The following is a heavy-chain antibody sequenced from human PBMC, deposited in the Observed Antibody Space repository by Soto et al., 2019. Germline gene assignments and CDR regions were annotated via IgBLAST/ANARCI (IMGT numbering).Heavy chain of an antibody. J-gene: IGHJ6*02. Sequence: ASVKVSCKASGYTFTSYYMHWVRQAPGQGLEWMGIINPSGGSTSYAQKFQGRVTMTRDTSTSTVYMELSSLRSEDTAVYYCARVGSGQPPSGLGMDVWGQGTTVTVPS. D-gene: IGHD3-10*01. CDR3: ARVGSGQPPSGLGMDV. CDR1: GYTFTSYY. CDR2: INPSGGST. V-gene: IGHV1-46*01.